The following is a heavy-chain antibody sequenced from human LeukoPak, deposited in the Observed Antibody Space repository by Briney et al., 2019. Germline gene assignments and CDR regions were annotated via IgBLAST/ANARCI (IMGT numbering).Heavy chain of an antibody. V-gene: IGHV3-23*01. CDR1: GFTFSSYA. J-gene: IGHJ3*02. CDR2: ISGSGGST. CDR3: AKDGGLFCSGGSCYSDAFDI. D-gene: IGHD2-15*01. Sequence: GGSLRLSCAASGFTFSSYAMSWVRQAPGKGLEWVSAISGSGGSTYYADSVKGRFTISRDNSKYTLYLQMNSLRAEDTAVYYCAKDGGLFCSGGSCYSDAFDIWGQGTMVTVSS.